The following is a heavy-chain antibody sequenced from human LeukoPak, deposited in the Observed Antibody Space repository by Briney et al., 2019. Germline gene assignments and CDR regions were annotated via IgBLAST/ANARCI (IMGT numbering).Heavy chain of an antibody. CDR2: VNPDATRT. D-gene: IGHD6-13*01. V-gene: IGHV3-74*01. J-gene: IGHJ5*01. Sequence: PGGSLRLSCAASGFNFSSYRMHWVRQAPGKGLVWVSRVNPDATRTTYTDSVKGRFTISRDNSKNMLYLEMTSLQIEDTSLYFCARVGHGSSWFDSWGQGTLITVSS. CDR1: GFNFSSYR. CDR3: ARVGHGSSWFDS.